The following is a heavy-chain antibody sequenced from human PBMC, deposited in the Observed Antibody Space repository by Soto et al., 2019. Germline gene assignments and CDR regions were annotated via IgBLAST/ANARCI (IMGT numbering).Heavy chain of an antibody. D-gene: IGHD1-26*01. J-gene: IGHJ5*02. Sequence: EVQLSESGGDLRQPGGSLRLSCAASGFTFTNYVMTWVRQTPGKGLEWVSGISASGGLKYYADSVRGRFTVSRDNSKNILYLQIDNLRDEDTALYYCAREVGAPSGWLDPWGQGTQVTVSS. CDR3: AREVGAPSGWLDP. CDR1: GFTFTNYV. CDR2: ISASGGLK. V-gene: IGHV3-23*01.